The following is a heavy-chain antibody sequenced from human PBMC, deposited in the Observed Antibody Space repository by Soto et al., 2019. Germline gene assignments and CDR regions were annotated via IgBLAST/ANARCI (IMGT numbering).Heavy chain of an antibody. Sequence: SGPTLVNPTQPLTLTCTFSGFSLSISGVAVGWIRQPPGKALEWLALIYWDDDKRYSPSLKSRLTITKDTSENQVVLTMTNMAPVDTATYYCARGGYSSSWDHFDYWGQGTLVTVSS. CDR2: IYWDDDK. CDR3: ARGGYSSSWDHFDY. V-gene: IGHV2-5*02. J-gene: IGHJ4*02. D-gene: IGHD6-13*01. CDR1: GFSLSISGVA.